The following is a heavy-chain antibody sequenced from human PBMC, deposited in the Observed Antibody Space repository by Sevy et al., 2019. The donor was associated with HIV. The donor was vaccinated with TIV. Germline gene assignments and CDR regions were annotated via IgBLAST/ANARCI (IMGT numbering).Heavy chain of an antibody. CDR2: ISYDANND. V-gene: IGHV3-30-3*01. D-gene: IGHD1-1*01. Sequence: GGSLRLSCAASGFTFSYFSMHWVRQAPGKGLEWVATISYDANNDNYADSVKGRFTMSRDNSKHARYLQMNHRRADDTAAYFCALERLTSNGAEYLQMGAGDPCHRLL. CDR1: GFTFSYFS. CDR3: ALERLTSNGAEYLQ. J-gene: IGHJ1*01.